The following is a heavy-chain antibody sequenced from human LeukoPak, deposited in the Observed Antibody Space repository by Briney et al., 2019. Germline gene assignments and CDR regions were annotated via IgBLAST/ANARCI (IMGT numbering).Heavy chain of an antibody. Sequence: GGSLRLSCAASGFTFSTYAMHWVRQAPGKGLEWVAVISYDGSNKYYADSVKGRFTISRDNSKDTLYLQMNSLRAEDTAVYYCAKDGGGYCSGGSCFTLYYFDYWGQGTLVTVSS. CDR1: GFTFSTYA. D-gene: IGHD2-15*01. J-gene: IGHJ4*02. V-gene: IGHV3-30*04. CDR3: AKDGGGYCSGGSCFTLYYFDY. CDR2: ISYDGSNK.